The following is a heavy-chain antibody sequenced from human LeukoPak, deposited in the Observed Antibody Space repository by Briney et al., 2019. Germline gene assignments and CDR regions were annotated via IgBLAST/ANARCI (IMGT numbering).Heavy chain of an antibody. CDR1: GGSFSSYY. V-gene: IGHV4-59*01. D-gene: IGHD4-17*01. CDR3: ARLKATVSIQAYFDS. Sequence: SETLSLTCTVSGGSFSSYYWTWIRQPPGKGLEWIGYIDHSGSTNYNPSLKSRVSISSDTSKNQFSLELSSVTAADTAVYYCARLKATVSIQAYFDSWGQGTLVTVSS. J-gene: IGHJ4*02. CDR2: IDHSGST.